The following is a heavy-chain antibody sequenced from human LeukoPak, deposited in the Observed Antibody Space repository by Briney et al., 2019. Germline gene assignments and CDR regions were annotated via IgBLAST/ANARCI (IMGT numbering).Heavy chain of an antibody. V-gene: IGHV4-59*01. J-gene: IGHJ4*02. CDR2: IYYSGST. CDR1: GGSISSYY. CDR3: ARGRDGYSYYYFDY. Sequence: SETLSLTCTVSGGSISSYYWSWIRQPPGKGLEWIGYIYYSGSTNYNPSLKSRVTISVDTSKNQFSLKLSSVTAADTAVYYCARGRDGYSYYYFDYWGQGTLVTVSS. D-gene: IGHD5-18*01.